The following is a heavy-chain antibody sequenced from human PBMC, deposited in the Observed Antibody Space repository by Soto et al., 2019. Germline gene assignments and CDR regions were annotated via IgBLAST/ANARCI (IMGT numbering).Heavy chain of an antibody. CDR1: GGTFISYA. CDR3: AAAVWRGYSEYYYGMDV. J-gene: IGHJ6*02. V-gene: IGHV1-69*13. CDR2: TIPIFSTT. Sequence: ASVKVSCKAFGGTFISYAFSWVRQAPGQGLEWMGGTIPIFSTTHYAQNFQGRVTITADGSTSTAYMELSSLRSEDTAVYYCAAAVWRGYSEYYYGMDVWGLGTTVTVSS. D-gene: IGHD3-3*01.